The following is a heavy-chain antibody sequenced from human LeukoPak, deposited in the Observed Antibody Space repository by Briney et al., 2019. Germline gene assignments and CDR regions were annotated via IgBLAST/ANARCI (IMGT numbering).Heavy chain of an antibody. D-gene: IGHD6-13*01. CDR2: ISSSGSTI. J-gene: IGHJ6*03. V-gene: IGHV3-48*03. Sequence: GGSLRLSRAASGFAFSSYEMNWVRQAPGKGLEWVSYISSSGSTIYYADSVKGRFTISRDNAKNSLYLQMNSLRAEDTAVYYCARILFGYSRSWWIMDVWGKGTTVTVSS. CDR1: GFAFSSYE. CDR3: ARILFGYSRSWWIMDV.